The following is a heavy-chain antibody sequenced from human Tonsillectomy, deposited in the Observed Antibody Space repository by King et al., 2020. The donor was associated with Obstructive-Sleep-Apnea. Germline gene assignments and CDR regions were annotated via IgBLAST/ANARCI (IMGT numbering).Heavy chain of an antibody. CDR1: GGSISSSRYY. Sequence: QLQESGPGLVKPSETLSLTCTVSGGSISSSRYYWGWIRQPPGKGLEGIGSIYYSGSTYYNPSLKSRVTISVDTSKNQFSLKLSSVTAADTAVYYCARVGDPGDFDYWGQGTLVTVSS. V-gene: IGHV4-39*07. J-gene: IGHJ4*02. CDR2: IYYSGST. D-gene: IGHD4-17*01. CDR3: ARVGDPGDFDY.